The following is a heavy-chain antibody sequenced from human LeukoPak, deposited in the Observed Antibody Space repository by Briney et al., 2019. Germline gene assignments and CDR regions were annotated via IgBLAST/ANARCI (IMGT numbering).Heavy chain of an antibody. J-gene: IGHJ4*02. CDR3: ARGDHSGSYLIDY. V-gene: IGHV1-18*01. CDR2: ITPYNGHT. CDR1: GGTFSSYA. D-gene: IGHD1-26*01. Sequence: ASVKVSCKASGGTFSSYAISWVRQAPGQGLEWMAWITPYNGHTNYAQKFQGRVTMTTDTSTSTAYMELRSLRFDDTAVYYCARGDHSGSYLIDYWGQGTLVTVSS.